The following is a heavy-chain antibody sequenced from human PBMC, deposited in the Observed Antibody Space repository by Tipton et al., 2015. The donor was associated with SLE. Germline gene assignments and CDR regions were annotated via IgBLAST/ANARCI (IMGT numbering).Heavy chain of an antibody. J-gene: IGHJ2*01. Sequence: SLRLSCAASGFTFSDYYMSWIRQAPGKGLEWVSYISSSGSTIYYADSAKGRFTISRDNAKNSLYLQMNRLRAEDTAVSYCARRSVISAGWYFDLWGRGALVTVSP. D-gene: IGHD3-3*01. CDR2: ISSSGSTI. V-gene: IGHV3-11*01. CDR1: GFTFSDYY. CDR3: ARRSVISAGWYFDL.